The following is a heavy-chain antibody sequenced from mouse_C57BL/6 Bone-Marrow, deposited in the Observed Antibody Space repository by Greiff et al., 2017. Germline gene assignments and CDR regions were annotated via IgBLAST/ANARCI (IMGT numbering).Heavy chain of an antibody. CDR3: ARGSITTVVAPDY. CDR2: IDPSDSYT. Sequence: QVQLQQPGAELVMPGASVKLSCKASGYTFTSYWMHWVKQRPGQGLEWIGEIDPSDSYTNYNQKFKGKSTLTVDKSSRTAYMQLSSLTSEDSAVYYCARGSITTVVAPDYWGQGTTLTVSS. J-gene: IGHJ2*01. D-gene: IGHD1-1*01. CDR1: GYTFTSYW. V-gene: IGHV1-69*01.